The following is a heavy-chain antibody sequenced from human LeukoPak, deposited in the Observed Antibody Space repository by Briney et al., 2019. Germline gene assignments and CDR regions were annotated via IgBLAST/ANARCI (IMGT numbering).Heavy chain of an antibody. CDR1: GFTFSSYG. Sequence: SGRSLRLSCAASGFTFSSYGMHWVRQAPGKGLEWAAVIWYDGSNKYYADSVKGRFTISRDNSKNTLYLQMNSLRAEDTAVYYCARDGGRRKSPPDYWGQGTLVTVSS. CDR2: IWYDGSNK. V-gene: IGHV3-33*01. D-gene: IGHD3-3*01. CDR3: ARDGGRRKSPPDY. J-gene: IGHJ4*02.